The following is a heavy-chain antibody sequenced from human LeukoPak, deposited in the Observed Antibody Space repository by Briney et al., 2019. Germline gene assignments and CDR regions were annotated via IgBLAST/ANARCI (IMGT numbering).Heavy chain of an antibody. CDR3: ARDLFWSGYYLLDY. Sequence: PSETLSLTCTVSGGSISSYYWSWIRQPAGKGLEWIGRIYTGGSTNYNPSLKSRVTMSVDTSKNQFSLKLSSVTAADTAVYYCARDLFWSGYYLLDYWGQGTLVTVSS. CDR1: GGSISSYY. V-gene: IGHV4-4*07. J-gene: IGHJ4*02. D-gene: IGHD3-3*01. CDR2: IYTGGST.